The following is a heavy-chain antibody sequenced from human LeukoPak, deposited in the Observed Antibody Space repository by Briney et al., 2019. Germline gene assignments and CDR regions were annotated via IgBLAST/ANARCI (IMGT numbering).Heavy chain of an antibody. Sequence: GGSLRLSCAASGFTFSSYWMHWVRQAPGKGLVWVSRINSDGSSTSYADSVKGRFAISRDNAKNTLYLQMNSLRAEDTAVYYCASVGIAVAPSDAFDIWGQGTMVTVSS. V-gene: IGHV3-74*01. CDR1: GFTFSSYW. D-gene: IGHD6-19*01. CDR3: ASVGIAVAPSDAFDI. CDR2: INSDGSST. J-gene: IGHJ3*02.